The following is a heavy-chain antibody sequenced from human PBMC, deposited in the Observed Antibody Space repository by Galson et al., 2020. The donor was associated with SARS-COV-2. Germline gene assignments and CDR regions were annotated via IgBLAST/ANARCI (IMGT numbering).Heavy chain of an antibody. Sequence: GESLQISSKGSGYSFSSYWIGWVCPTPGQGLEWLGIIYPGDADTRYSPSFPGQVTISADRSISTAYLQWSSLKASDTAMYYCAKEVWVGNYYYGMDVWGQGTTVTVSS. CDR1: GYSFSSYW. CDR3: AKEVWVGNYYYGMDV. D-gene: IGHD2-15*01. CDR2: IYPGDADT. V-gene: IGHV5-51*01. J-gene: IGHJ6*02.